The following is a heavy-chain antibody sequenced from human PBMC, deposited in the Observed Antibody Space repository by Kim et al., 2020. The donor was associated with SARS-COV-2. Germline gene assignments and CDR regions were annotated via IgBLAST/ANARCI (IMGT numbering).Heavy chain of an antibody. J-gene: IGHJ5*02. CDR3: AVGNSAAGTALLDP. V-gene: IGHV3-21*01. D-gene: IGHD6-13*01. Sequence: ASSVQSRITIPRDNAKNSLYLKMNSLRAEDTAVYYCAVGNSAAGTALLDPWGRGNLVTVSS.